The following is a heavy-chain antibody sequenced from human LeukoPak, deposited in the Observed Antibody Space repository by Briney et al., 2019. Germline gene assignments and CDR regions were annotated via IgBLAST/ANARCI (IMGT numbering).Heavy chain of an antibody. CDR1: GGPISGYY. J-gene: IGHJ4*02. CDR3: ARESPETYSSSWYGNFDY. D-gene: IGHD6-13*01. Sequence: PSETLSLTCTVSGGPISGYYWSWIRQPPGKGLQYIGYIYYTGSTNYNPSLESRVTLSVDTSKNQFSLKLSSVTAADTAIYYCARESPETYSSSWYGNFDYWGQGTLVTVSS. CDR2: IYYTGST. V-gene: IGHV4-59*12.